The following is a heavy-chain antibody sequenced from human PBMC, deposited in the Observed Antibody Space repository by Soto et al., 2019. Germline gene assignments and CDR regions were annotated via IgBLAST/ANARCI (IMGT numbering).Heavy chain of an antibody. CDR3: ARGDCSGGSCYGIDV. CDR1: GFAFCGHT. CDR2: IGNTLDTI. J-gene: IGHJ6*02. D-gene: IGHD2-15*01. Sequence: SGVPRTLSCAAAGFAFCGHTMNWVSQDPGKGLEWVAYIGNTLDTIYYADSVKGRFIISRDDAMKSVFLHMSSLRDDDTAVYYCARGDCSGGSCYGIDVWGRGTTVTVSS. V-gene: IGHV3-48*02.